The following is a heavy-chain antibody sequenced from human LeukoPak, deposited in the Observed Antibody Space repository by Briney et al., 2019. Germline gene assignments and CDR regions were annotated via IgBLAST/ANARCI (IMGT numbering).Heavy chain of an antibody. CDR2: INHSGST. CDR3: ARGRGLRFLEWLFINWFDP. V-gene: IGHV4-34*01. Sequence: SETLSLTCAVYSGSFSGYYWSWIRQPPGKGLEWIGEINHSGSTNYNPSLKSRVTISVDTSKNQFSLKLSSVTAADTAVYYCARGRGLRFLEWLFINWFDPWGQGTLVTVSS. CDR1: SGSFSGYY. D-gene: IGHD3-3*01. J-gene: IGHJ5*02.